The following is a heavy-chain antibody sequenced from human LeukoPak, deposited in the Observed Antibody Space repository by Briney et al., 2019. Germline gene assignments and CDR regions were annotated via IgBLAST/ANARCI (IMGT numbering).Heavy chain of an antibody. CDR2: ISENGGTT. CDR1: GFTFSSYA. Sequence: PGGSLRLSCEASGFTFSSYALSWVRQAPGKGLEWVSAISENGGTTFYADSVKGRLIITRDNSKNTLYMQMNSLRGEDTAVCYCAKDYGPKQLVFFDSWGQGTLVTVSS. D-gene: IGHD6-13*01. V-gene: IGHV3-23*01. J-gene: IGHJ4*02. CDR3: AKDYGPKQLVFFDS.